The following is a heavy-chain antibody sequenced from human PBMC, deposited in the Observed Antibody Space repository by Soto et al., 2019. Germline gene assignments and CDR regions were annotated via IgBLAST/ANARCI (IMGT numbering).Heavy chain of an antibody. CDR1: GFTFSGSA. CDR3: TRRDSSSSP. J-gene: IGHJ4*02. Sequence: EVQLVESGGGLVQPGGSLKLSCAASGFTFSGSAMHWVRQASGKGLEWLGRIRSKANSYATAYAASVKGRFTISRDDSKNTAYLQMNSLKTEDTAVYYCTRRDSSSSPWGQGTLVTVSS. CDR2: IRSKANSYAT. D-gene: IGHD6-6*01. V-gene: IGHV3-73*02.